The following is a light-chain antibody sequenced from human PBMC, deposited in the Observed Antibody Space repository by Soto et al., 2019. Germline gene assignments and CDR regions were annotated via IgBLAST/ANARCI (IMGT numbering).Light chain of an antibody. V-gene: IGKV1-5*03. J-gene: IGKJ1*01. CDR3: EQDNRYSWT. CDR1: QSISNW. Sequence: TQSPAPRPASVGDSVTIACQASQSISNWLAWYQQKPGEAPKLLIDKASNLENGVPSRFSGSGSGTEFTLTISILQSYDFAAYYCEQDNRYSWTVSPGTKVDIK. CDR2: KAS.